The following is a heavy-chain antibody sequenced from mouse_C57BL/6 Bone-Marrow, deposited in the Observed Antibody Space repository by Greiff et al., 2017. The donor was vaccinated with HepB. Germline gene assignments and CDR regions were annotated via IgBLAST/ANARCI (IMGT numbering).Heavy chain of an antibody. CDR3: ARLNYGNFPSWLAY. V-gene: IGHV1-66*01. D-gene: IGHD2-1*01. CDR2: IYPGSGNT. J-gene: IGHJ3*01. Sequence: QVQLQQSGPELVKPGASVKISCKASGYSFTSYYIHWVKQRPGQGLEWIGWIYPGSGNTKYNEKFKGKATLTADTSSSTAYMQLSSLTSEDSAVYYCARLNYGNFPSWLAYWGQGTLVTVSA. CDR1: GYSFTSYY.